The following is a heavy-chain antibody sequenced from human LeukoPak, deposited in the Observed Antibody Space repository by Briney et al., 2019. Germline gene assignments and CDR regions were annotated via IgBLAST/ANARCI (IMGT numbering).Heavy chain of an antibody. CDR3: AKATEPYCSSTSCYAWFDP. V-gene: IGHV3-23*01. Sequence: GGSLRLSFAASGFTFSSYAMSWVRQAPGKGLEWVSAISGSGGSTYYADSVKGRFTISRDNSKNTLYLQMNSLRAEDTAVYYCAKATEPYCSSTSCYAWFDPWGQGTLVTVSS. D-gene: IGHD2-2*01. CDR1: GFTFSSYA. J-gene: IGHJ5*02. CDR2: ISGSGGST.